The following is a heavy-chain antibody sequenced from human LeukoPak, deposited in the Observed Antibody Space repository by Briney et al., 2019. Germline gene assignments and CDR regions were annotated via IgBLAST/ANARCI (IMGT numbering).Heavy chain of an antibody. V-gene: IGHV4-39*07. Sequence: SSETLSLTCTVSGGSISSSSYYWGWIRQPPGKGLEWIGSIYYSGSTYYNPSLKSRVTISVDTSKNQFSLKLSSVTAADTAVYYCARAPAYYYDSSGPAGFDPWGQGTLVTVSS. CDR1: GGSISSSSYY. CDR2: IYYSGST. D-gene: IGHD3-22*01. J-gene: IGHJ5*02. CDR3: ARAPAYYYDSSGPAGFDP.